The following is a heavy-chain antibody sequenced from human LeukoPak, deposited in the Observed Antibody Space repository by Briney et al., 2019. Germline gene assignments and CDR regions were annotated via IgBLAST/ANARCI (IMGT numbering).Heavy chain of an antibody. CDR1: GGSFSGYY. Sequence: SETLSLTCAVYGGSFSGYYWSWIRQPPGKGLEWIGDINHSGTTNYSPSLKSRVTISVDTSKNQFSLKLSSVTAADTAVFYCAGRTGTYYYDSSGYSPWRYYFDYWGQGTLVTVSS. CDR3: AGRTGTYYYDSSGYSPWRYYFDY. V-gene: IGHV4-34*01. CDR2: INHSGTT. D-gene: IGHD3-22*01. J-gene: IGHJ4*02.